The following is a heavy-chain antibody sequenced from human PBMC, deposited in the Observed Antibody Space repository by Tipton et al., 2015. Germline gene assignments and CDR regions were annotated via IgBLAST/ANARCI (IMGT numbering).Heavy chain of an antibody. CDR1: SDSISKYY. Sequence: TLSLTCSVSSDSISKYYWSWIRQPPGKGLEWIGSFFYSGSTYYNPSLKSRVTISADTSKNQFSLKVTSVTAADTATYYCARRGRSGRWDWFDPWGHGTLVTVSS. CDR2: FFYSGST. D-gene: IGHD6-19*01. J-gene: IGHJ5*02. V-gene: IGHV4-39*01. CDR3: ARRGRSGRWDWFDP.